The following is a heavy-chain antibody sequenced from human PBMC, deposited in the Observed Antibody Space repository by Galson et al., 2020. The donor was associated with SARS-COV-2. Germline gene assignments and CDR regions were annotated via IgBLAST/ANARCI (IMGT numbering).Heavy chain of an antibody. CDR2: IYYSGST. CDR3: ARDPGYNNDSRGYYYGWYFDL. V-gene: IGHV4-59*01. J-gene: IGHJ2*01. CDR1: GGSISSYY. D-gene: IGHD3-22*01. Sequence: ETSETLSLTCSVSGGSISSYYWSWIRQPPGKGLEWIGYIYYSGSTNYNPSLKSRVTISLETSKNQVSLKLNSVTAADTAVYYCARDPGYNNDSRGYYYGWYFDLWGRGTLVTVSS.